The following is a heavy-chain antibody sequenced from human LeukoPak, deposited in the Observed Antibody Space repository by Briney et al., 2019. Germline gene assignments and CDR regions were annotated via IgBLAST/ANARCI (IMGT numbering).Heavy chain of an antibody. CDR1: GFTFSSYS. CDR3: ARVTVTAIASAFDP. Sequence: PGGSLRLSCAASGFTFSSYSMNWVRQAPGKGLEWVSSISTSSSSYIYYADSVKGRFTISRDNAKNSLYLQMNSLRAEDTAVYYCARVTVTAIASAFDPWGQGTLVTVSS. D-gene: IGHD2-21*02. J-gene: IGHJ5*02. V-gene: IGHV3-21*01. CDR2: ISTSSSSYI.